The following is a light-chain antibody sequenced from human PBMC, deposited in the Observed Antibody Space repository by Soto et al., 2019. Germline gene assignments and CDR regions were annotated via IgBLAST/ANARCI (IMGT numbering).Light chain of an antibody. Sequence: EILLTQSPAPLSFSPGERATPSCRASQSVSTYLVWYQQKPGQAPRLLIYDASNRATGIPARFSGSGSGTDFTLTISSLGPEDFADYYCQQRSKWPRTFGQGTKVDIK. CDR3: QQRSKWPRT. CDR2: DAS. V-gene: IGKV3-11*01. J-gene: IGKJ1*01. CDR1: QSVSTY.